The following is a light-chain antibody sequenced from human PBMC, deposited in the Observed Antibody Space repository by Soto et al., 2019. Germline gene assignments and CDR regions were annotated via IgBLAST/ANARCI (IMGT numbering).Light chain of an antibody. CDR1: SSDVRAYKY. CDR2: GVS. Sequence: QSALTQPASVSGSPGQSVTISCTGTSSDVRAYKYVSWYQKHPGKAPKLMIYGVSNRPSGVSNRFSGSKSGNTAFLTISVLPPEDEADYYCSSFTGPTTLDVFGTGTKVTVL. J-gene: IGLJ1*01. V-gene: IGLV2-14*03. CDR3: SSFTGPTTLDV.